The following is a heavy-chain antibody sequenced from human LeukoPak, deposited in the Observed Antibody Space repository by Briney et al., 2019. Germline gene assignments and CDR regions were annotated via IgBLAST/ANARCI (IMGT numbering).Heavy chain of an antibody. V-gene: IGHV1-8*01. J-gene: IGHJ6*03. CDR1: GYTFTSYD. Sequence: AASVKVSCKASGYTFTSYDINWVRQATGQGLEWMGWMNPSSGNTGYAQKFQGRVIMTKNTSITTAYMDLSSLKSEDTAVYYCARALSWTTESYYYMDVWGKGTTVTVS. D-gene: IGHD3/OR15-3a*01. CDR2: MNPSSGNT. CDR3: ARALSWTTESYYYMDV.